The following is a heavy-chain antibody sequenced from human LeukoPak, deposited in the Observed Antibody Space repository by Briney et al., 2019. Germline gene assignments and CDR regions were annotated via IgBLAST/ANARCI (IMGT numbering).Heavy chain of an antibody. J-gene: IGHJ5*01. Sequence: SETLSLTCTVSGGFISSYYWSWIRQPAGRGPEWVGRMYSSGSTNYNPSLKSRVTMSVDTSKNQFSLKLSAVTAADTAVYYCARVPSQSRGWFVSSGQGTMVTVSS. V-gene: IGHV4-4*07. CDR1: GGFISSYY. CDR3: ARVPSQSRGWFVS. CDR2: MYSSGST. D-gene: IGHD1-14*01.